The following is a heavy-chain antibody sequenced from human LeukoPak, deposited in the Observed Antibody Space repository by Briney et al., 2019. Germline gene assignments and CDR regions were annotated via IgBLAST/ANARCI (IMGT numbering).Heavy chain of an antibody. CDR2: INPNSGGT. V-gene: IGHV1-2*06. CDR3: ARTQHLNYYGMDV. CDR1: GYAFTAYH. Sequence: ASVKVSCQASGYAFTAYHIHWVRQAPGQGLEWMGRINPNSGGTNYAQKFQGRVTMTRDTSISTAYMELSRLRSDDTAVYYCARTQHLNYYGMDVWGQGTTVTVSS. D-gene: IGHD6-13*01. J-gene: IGHJ6*02.